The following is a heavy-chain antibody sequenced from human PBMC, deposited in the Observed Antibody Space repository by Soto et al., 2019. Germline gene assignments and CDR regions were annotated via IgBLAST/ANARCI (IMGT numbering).Heavy chain of an antibody. J-gene: IGHJ6*02. D-gene: IGHD2-2*01. CDR3: AKGQHCSTTSCYFYYYGMDV. Sequence: QVQLVESGGGVVQPGRSLRLSCAASGFTFSSYGMHWVRQAPGKGLEWVAVISYDGSIKYYADSVKGRFTISRDNSKNTAYPXMNSLRAEDTAVYYCAKGQHCSTTSCYFYYYGMDVWGQGTTVTVSS. CDR2: ISYDGSIK. CDR1: GFTFSSYG. V-gene: IGHV3-30*18.